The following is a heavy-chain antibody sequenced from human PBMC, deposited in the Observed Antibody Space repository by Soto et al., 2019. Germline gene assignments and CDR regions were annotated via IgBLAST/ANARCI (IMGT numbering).Heavy chain of an antibody. V-gene: IGHV3-21*01. CDR2: ISSSSSYI. D-gene: IGHD3-22*01. CDR1: GFTFSSYS. Sequence: EVQLVESGGGLVKPGGSLRLSCAASGFTFSSYSMNWVRQAPGKGLEWVSSISSSSSYIYYADSVKGRFTISRDNAKNSLYLQMNSLRAEDTAVYYCARDLDYYDSSGYSDYWGQGTLVTVSS. CDR3: ARDLDYYDSSGYSDY. J-gene: IGHJ4*02.